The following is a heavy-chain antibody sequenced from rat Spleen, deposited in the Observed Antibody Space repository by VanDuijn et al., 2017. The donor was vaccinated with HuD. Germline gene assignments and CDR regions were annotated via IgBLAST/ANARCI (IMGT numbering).Heavy chain of an antibody. CDR3: AIRDGGFPG. J-gene: IGHJ3*01. D-gene: IGHD1-11*01. Sequence: EVQLVESGGGLVQPGRSLTLSCAASGFTFNNYDMAWVRQAPTKGLEWVASISPSGGSNYYRDSVKGRFTVSRNNAKSTLSLQMDSLRSEDTATHYCAIRDGGFPGWGQGTLVTVSS. V-gene: IGHV5-25*01. CDR1: GFTFNNYD. CDR2: ISPSGGSN.